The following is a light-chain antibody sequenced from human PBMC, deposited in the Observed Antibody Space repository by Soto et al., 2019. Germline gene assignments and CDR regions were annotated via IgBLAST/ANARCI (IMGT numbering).Light chain of an antibody. Sequence: DILMSQSPLSLPVTPGEPASISCRSSHILLHNNGYNYLDWYLQKPGQSPQLLIYLGSNRSSGVPSRFSGSGSGTEFTLTISSLQPDDFATYYCQHYNSYSEAFGQGTKVHIK. CDR1: HILLHNNGYNY. J-gene: IGKJ1*01. CDR3: QHYNSYSEA. V-gene: IGKV2-28*01. CDR2: LGS.